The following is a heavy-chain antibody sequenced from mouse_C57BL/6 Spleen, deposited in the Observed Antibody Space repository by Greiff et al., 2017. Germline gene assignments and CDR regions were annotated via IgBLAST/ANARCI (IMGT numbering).Heavy chain of an antibody. D-gene: IGHD3-2*02. Sequence: EVQLQQSGAELVRPGASVKLSCTASGFTFNDYYMHWVKQRPEQGLEWIGRIDPENGDTDYARKFQGKATMTADTSSNTAYLQLSSLTSGDSAVCSCTRGDSSGFPPFAYWGQGTLVAVAA. CDR3: TRGDSSGFPPFAY. J-gene: IGHJ3*01. V-gene: IGHV14-1*01. CDR2: IDPENGDT. CDR1: GFTFNDYY.